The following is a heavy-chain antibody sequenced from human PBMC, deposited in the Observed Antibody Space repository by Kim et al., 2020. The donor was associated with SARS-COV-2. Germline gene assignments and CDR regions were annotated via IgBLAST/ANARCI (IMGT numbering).Heavy chain of an antibody. CDR3: AKGRSSGRYKGDALDV. D-gene: IGHD6-19*01. CDR2: ISYSGGTT. Sequence: GGSLRLSCAASGFTFSTHDMTWVRQAPGKGLEWVSSISYSGGTTFSADSVKGRFIISRDNSKNTLYLQMNSLRAEDTAMYYCAKGRSSGRYKGDALDVWGLGTIVSVLS. J-gene: IGHJ3*01. CDR1: GFTFSTHD. V-gene: IGHV3-23*01.